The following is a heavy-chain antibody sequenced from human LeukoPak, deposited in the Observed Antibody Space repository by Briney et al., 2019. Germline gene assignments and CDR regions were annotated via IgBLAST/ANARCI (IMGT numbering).Heavy chain of an antibody. Sequence: PSETLSLTCAVYGGSFSGYYWSWIRQPPGKGLEWIGEINHSGSTNYNPSLKSRVTISVDTSKNQFSLKLSSVTAADTAVYYCERAGYSYGYDYWGQGTLVTVSS. CDR1: GGSFSGYY. V-gene: IGHV4-34*01. J-gene: IGHJ4*02. D-gene: IGHD5-18*01. CDR2: INHSGST. CDR3: ERAGYSYGYDY.